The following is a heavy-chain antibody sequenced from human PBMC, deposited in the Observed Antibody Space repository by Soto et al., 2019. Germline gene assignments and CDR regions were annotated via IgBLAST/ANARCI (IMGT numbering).Heavy chain of an antibody. CDR3: ARGYGGPASWFDP. CDR2: INAGNGNT. J-gene: IGHJ5*02. CDR1: GYTCTNYA. V-gene: IGHV1-3*01. Sequence: QVQLVQSGAEVKKPGASVKVSCKASGYTCTNYAMHWVRQAPGQRLEWMGWINAGNGNTKYSQKFQGRVTITRDTSASTAYMELSSLRSEDTAVYYCARGYGGPASWFDPWGQGTLVTVSS. D-gene: IGHD3-10*01.